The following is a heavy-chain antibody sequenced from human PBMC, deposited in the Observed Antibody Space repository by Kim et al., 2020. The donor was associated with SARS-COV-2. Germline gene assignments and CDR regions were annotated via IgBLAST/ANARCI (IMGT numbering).Heavy chain of an antibody. CDR1: GFTFSSYS. D-gene: IGHD1-26*01. V-gene: IGHV3-48*02. J-gene: IGHJ4*02. Sequence: GGSLRLSCAASGFTFSSYSMNWVRQAPGKGLEWVSYISSSSTIYYSDSVKGRFTISRDNAKNSLDLQMNSLRDEETAVYYCARENLVGACDYWGQATLVTVSS. CDR3: ARENLVGACDY. CDR2: ISSSSTI.